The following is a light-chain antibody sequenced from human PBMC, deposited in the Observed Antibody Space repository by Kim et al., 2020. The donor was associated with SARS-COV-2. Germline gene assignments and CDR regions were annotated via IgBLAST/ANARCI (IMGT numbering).Light chain of an antibody. CDR3: GTWDDSITVWV. V-gene: IGLV1-44*01. CDR2: SQD. Sequence: VTTACSASSANIGSNTDTWYHQHPGTAPPLLIDSQDRRPSGVSARLFCSKSGTTTSPAISTLSSDIEAADYCGTWDDSITVWVFGGGTQLTVL. CDR1: SANIGSNT. J-gene: IGLJ3*02.